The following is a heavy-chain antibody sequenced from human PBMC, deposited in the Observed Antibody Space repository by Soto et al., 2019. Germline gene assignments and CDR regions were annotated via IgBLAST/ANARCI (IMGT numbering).Heavy chain of an antibody. V-gene: IGHV1-2*02. CDR2: IDPDSGGT. CDR3: AREQV. CDR1: GYTFTGDF. J-gene: IGHJ6*02. Sequence: ASVKVSCKASGYTFTGDFLQWVRQAPGQGLEWMGWIDPDSGGTDYAQKFQGRVTMTRDTSISTAYMELSRLRVDDTAVYYCAREQVWGQGPTVPV.